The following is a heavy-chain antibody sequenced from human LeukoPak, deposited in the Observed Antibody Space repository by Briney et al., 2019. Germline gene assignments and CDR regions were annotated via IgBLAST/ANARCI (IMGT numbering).Heavy chain of an antibody. Sequence: PGGSLRLSCAAFGFNWMSWVRQAPGKGLEWVASIKQDGSEKNYVDSVKGRFTISRDNAKNSLYLQMNSLRAEDTAIYYCARMQYYFDTSDRPKHDAFDIWGQGTMVTVSS. CDR1: GFNW. CDR2: IKQDGSEK. V-gene: IGHV3-7*01. D-gene: IGHD3-22*01. CDR3: ARMQYYFDTSDRPKHDAFDI. J-gene: IGHJ3*02.